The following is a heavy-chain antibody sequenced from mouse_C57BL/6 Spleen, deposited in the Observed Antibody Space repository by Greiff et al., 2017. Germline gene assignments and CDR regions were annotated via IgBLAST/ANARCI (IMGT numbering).Heavy chain of an antibody. J-gene: IGHJ4*01. D-gene: IGHD2-4*01. Sequence: EVKVVESGGGLVQPGGSLSLSCAASGFTFTDYYMSWVRQPPGKALEWLGFIRNKANGYTTEYSASVKGRFTISRDNSQSILYLQMNALRAEDSATYDCARLDDYAYAMDYWGQGTSVTVSS. CDR2: IRNKANGYTT. CDR1: GFTFTDYY. CDR3: ARLDDYAYAMDY. V-gene: IGHV7-3*01.